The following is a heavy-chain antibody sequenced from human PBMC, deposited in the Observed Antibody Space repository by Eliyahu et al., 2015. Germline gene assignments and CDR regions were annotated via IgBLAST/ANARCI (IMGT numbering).Heavy chain of an antibody. CDR2: FNGGGGGT. D-gene: IGHD2-15*01. J-gene: IGHJ3*02. Sequence: DVQLLESGGGLVQPGVSLRLSCAASGFXFSPSAMGWVRQTPKKGLGWVSVFSAFNGGGGGTFYPDSLKGRFTISRDNSKNTLYLQMNSLRAEDTAVYYCARWSPRLDAFDIWGQGTTVTVSS. V-gene: IGHV3-23*01. CDR1: GFXFSPSA. CDR3: ARWSPRLDAFDI.